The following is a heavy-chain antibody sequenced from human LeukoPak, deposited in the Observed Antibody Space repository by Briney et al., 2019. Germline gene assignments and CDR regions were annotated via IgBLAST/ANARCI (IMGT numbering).Heavy chain of an antibody. Sequence: SETLSLTCTVSGGSISSYYWSWIRQPPGKGLEWIGYIYYNGGTNYNPSLKSRVTISVDTSKNQFSLKLSPVTAADTAVYYCARDLDSSGYYFDYWGQGTQVTVSS. CDR2: IYYNGGT. CDR1: GGSISSYY. CDR3: ARDLDSSGYYFDY. J-gene: IGHJ4*02. V-gene: IGHV4-59*12. D-gene: IGHD3-22*01.